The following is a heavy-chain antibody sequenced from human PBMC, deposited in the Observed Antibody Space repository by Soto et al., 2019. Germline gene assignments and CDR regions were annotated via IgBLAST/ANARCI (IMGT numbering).Heavy chain of an antibody. D-gene: IGHD3-10*01. J-gene: IGHJ6*02. CDR2: IYPGDSDT. Sequence: GESLKISCKGSGYSFTSYWIGWVRQMPGKGLEWMGIIYPGDSDTRYSPSFQGQVTISADKSISTAADTAVYYCARGSAVPTLRWMDVWGQGTTVTVSS. CDR3: RWMDV. CDR1: GYSFTSYW. V-gene: IGHV5-51*01.